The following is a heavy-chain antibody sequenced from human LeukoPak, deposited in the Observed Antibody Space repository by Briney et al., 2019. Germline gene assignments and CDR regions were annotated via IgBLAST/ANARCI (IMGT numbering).Heavy chain of an antibody. CDR2: MNPNSGNT. J-gene: IGHJ3*02. D-gene: IGHD3-22*01. Sequence: ASVKVSCKASGYTFTSYDINWVRQATGQGLEWMGWMNPNSGNTGYAQKFQGRVTITRNTSISTAYMELSSLRSEDTAVYYCARVGDNSYYYDSSGYESDAFDIWGQGTMVTVSS. V-gene: IGHV1-8*01. CDR1: GYTFTSYD. CDR3: ARVGDNSYYYDSSGYESDAFDI.